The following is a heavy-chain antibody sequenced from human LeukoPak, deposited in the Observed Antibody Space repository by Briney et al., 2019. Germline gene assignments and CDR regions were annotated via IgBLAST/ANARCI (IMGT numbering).Heavy chain of an antibody. CDR3: ARVLWFGELFDY. D-gene: IGHD3-10*01. J-gene: IGHJ4*02. CDR2: INPNSGGT. Sequence: ASVKVSCKASGYTFTGYYMHWVRHAPGQGLEWMGWINPNSGGTNYAQKFQGRVTMTRDTSISTAYMELSRLRSDDTAVYYCARVLWFGELFDYWGQGTLVTVSS. V-gene: IGHV1-2*02. CDR1: GYTFTGYY.